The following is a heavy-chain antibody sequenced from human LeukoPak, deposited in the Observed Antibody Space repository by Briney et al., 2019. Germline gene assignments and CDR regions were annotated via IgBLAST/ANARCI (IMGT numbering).Heavy chain of an antibody. CDR2: ISSSGSTI. J-gene: IGHJ4*02. CDR1: GFTVTSTY. CDR3: ASGSEYTSSWWYYFDY. V-gene: IGHV3-11*04. Sequence: GGSLRLSCAASGFTVTSTYMSWVRQAPGXGLEWVSYISSSGSTINYADSVKGRFTISRDNAKSSLYLQMNSLRAEDTAVYYCASGSEYTSSWWYYFDYWGQGTLVTVSS. D-gene: IGHD6-13*01.